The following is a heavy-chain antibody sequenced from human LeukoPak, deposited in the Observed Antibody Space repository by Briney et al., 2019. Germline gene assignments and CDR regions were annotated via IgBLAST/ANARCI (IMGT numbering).Heavy chain of an antibody. J-gene: IGHJ4*02. CDR3: ARDPRYGSGANDY. CDR2: IGTAGDT. CDR1: GFTFSNYD. V-gene: IGHV3-13*01. D-gene: IGHD3-10*01. Sequence: PGGSLRLSCAASGFTFSNYDMHWVRQGTGKGLEWVSVIGTAGDTNYLGSVKGRFTISRENAKNSLYLQMNSLRAEDTAVYYCARDPRYGSGANDYWGQGTLVTVSS.